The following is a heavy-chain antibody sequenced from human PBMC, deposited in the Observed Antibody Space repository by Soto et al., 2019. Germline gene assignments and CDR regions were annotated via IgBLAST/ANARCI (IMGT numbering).Heavy chain of an antibody. D-gene: IGHD2-8*02. CDR2: ITPDNGNT. Sequence: QVQLVQSGAEVRKPGASVNISCRASGFSFSDNLINWVRQAPGQSLEWMGWITPDNGNTSYSQTFQGRVTISRHSSASIAYVEVIDLPSVNTAVYYWARDILVVGLRATDAFEDWGQGTMVTVSS. J-gene: IGHJ3*01. CDR3: ARDILVVGLRATDAFED. V-gene: IGHV1-3*01. CDR1: GFSFSDNL.